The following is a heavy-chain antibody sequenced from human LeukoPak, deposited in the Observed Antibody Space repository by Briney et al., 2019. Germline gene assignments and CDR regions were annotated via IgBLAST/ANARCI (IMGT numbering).Heavy chain of an antibody. CDR1: GFTFSSYA. J-gene: IGHJ4*02. CDR2: ISGSGGST. V-gene: IGHV3-23*01. Sequence: GGSLRLSCAASGFTFSSYAMGWVRQAPGKGLEWVSAISGSGGSTYYADSVKGRFAISRDNSKNTLYLQMNSLRAEDTAVYYCAPRITDFWSGYYPHWGQGTLVTVSS. D-gene: IGHD3-3*01. CDR3: APRITDFWSGYYPH.